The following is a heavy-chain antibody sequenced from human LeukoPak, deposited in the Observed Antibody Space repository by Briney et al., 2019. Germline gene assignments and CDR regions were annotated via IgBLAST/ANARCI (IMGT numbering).Heavy chain of an antibody. J-gene: IGHJ4*02. Sequence: GASVKVSCKASGYTFSSYYMHWVRQAPGQGLEWMGIINPSGGSTSYAQKFQGRVTMTRDTSTSTVYMELSSLRSEDTAVYYCARRGSYDFWSGYYVDYWGQGTLVTVSS. CDR1: GYTFSSYY. V-gene: IGHV1-46*01. CDR3: ARRGSYDFWSGYYVDY. CDR2: INPSGGST. D-gene: IGHD3-3*01.